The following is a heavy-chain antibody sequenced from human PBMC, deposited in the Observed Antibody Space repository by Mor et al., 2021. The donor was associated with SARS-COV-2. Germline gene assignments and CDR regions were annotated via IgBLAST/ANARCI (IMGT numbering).Heavy chain of an antibody. Sequence: IIPILGIANYAQKFQGRVTITADKSTSTAYMELSSLRSEDTAVYYCARPGGGDRNWFDPWGQGTLVTVSS. V-gene: IGHV1-69*02. CDR2: IIPILGIA. D-gene: IGHD3-16*01. CDR3: ARPGGGDRNWFDP. J-gene: IGHJ5*02.